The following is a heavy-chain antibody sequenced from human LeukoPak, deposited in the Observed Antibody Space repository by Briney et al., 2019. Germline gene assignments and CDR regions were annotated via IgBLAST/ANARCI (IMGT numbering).Heavy chain of an antibody. CDR3: ARDKGLGPAYWFDP. D-gene: IGHD2-2*01. J-gene: IGHJ5*02. CDR1: GGTFSSYA. CDR2: NIPIFGTA. V-gene: IGHV1-69*05. Sequence: SVKVSCKASGGTFSSYAISWVRQAPGQGLEWMGGNIPIFGTANYAQKFQGRVTITTDESTSTAYMELSSLRSEDTAVYYCARDKGLGPAYWFDPWGQGTLVTVSS.